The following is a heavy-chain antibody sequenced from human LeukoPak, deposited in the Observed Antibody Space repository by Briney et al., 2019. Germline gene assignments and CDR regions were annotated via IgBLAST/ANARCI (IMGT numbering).Heavy chain of an antibody. CDR3: ARTMRPILTGYYSLDY. CDR1: GFSFSTYY. V-gene: IGHV3-33*08. CDR2: IWYDGSNK. Sequence: QSGGSLRLPCAASGFSFSTYYVNWVRQAPGKGLEWVAVIWYDGSNKYYADSVKGRFTISRDNSKNTLYLQMNSLRAEDTAVYYCARTMRPILTGYYSLDYWGQGTLVTVSS. J-gene: IGHJ4*02. D-gene: IGHD3-9*01.